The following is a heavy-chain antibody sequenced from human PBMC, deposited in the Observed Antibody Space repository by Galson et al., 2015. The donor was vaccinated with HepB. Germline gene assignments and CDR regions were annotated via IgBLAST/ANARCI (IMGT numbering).Heavy chain of an antibody. Sequence: SLRLSCAASGFTFTSYSMNWVRQSPGKGLEWVSSISDSGIFMYCADSLKGRFTISRDNAKNSLYLQMNSLRAEDTAVYYCARARPSVVDTAMVDGPYYFDFWGQGILVTVSS. CDR1: GFTFTSYS. J-gene: IGHJ4*02. CDR3: ARARPSVVDTAMVDGPYYFDF. CDR2: ISDSGIFM. V-gene: IGHV3-21*01. D-gene: IGHD5-18*01.